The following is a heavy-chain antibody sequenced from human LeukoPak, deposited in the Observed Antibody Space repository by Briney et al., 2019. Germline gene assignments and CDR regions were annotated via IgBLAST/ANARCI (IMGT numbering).Heavy chain of an antibody. D-gene: IGHD2-2*01. V-gene: IGHV3-21*01. CDR1: GFTFSSYS. CDR2: ISSSSSYI. Sequence: PGGSLRLSCAASGFTFSSYSMNWVRQAPGKGLEWVSSISSSSSYIYYADSVKGRFTISRGNAKNSLFLQMNSLRAEDTAVYYCARDHAYAFDIWGQGTLVTVSS. J-gene: IGHJ3*02. CDR3: ARDHAYAFDI.